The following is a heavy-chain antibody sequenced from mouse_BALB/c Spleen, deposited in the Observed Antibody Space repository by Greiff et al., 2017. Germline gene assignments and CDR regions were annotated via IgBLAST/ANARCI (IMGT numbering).Heavy chain of an antibody. V-gene: IGHV3-6*02. CDR2: ISYDGSN. D-gene: IGHD1-1*01. J-gene: IGHJ3*01. CDR1: GYSITSGYY. Sequence: VQLQQSGPGLVKPSQSLSLTCSVTGYSITSGYYWNWIRQFPGNKLEWMGYISYDGSNNYNPSLKNRISITRDTSKNQFFLKLNSVTTEDTATYYCARGYYGTPFAYWGQGTLVTVSA. CDR3: ARGYYGTPFAY.